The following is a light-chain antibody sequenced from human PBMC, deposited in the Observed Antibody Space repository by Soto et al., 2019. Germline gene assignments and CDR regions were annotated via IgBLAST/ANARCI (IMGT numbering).Light chain of an antibody. V-gene: IGKV3-20*01. J-gene: IGKJ5*01. Sequence: EVVLTQSPGALSLSPWERAALSCRASQSVDSNFLAWYQQRPGQAPRLLIYATSSRATGIPARFSGSGSGTDFTLTISRLEPEDFAVYYCQQHGSSPITFGQGTRLEIK. CDR3: QQHGSSPIT. CDR1: QSVDSNF. CDR2: ATS.